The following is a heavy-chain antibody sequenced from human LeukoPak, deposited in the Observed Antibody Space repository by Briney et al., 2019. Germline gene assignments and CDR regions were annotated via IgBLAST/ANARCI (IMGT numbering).Heavy chain of an antibody. CDR3: ARDRNYGSGSYGIGWFDP. CDR2: INPNSGGT. CDR1: GYTFTGYY. V-gene: IGHV1-2*02. D-gene: IGHD3-10*01. Sequence: ASVKVSCKASGYTFTGYYMHWVRQAPGQGLEWMGWINPNSGGTNYAQKFQGRVTMTRDTSISTAYMGLSRLRSDDTAVYYCARDRNYGSGSYGIGWFDPWGQGTLVTVSS. J-gene: IGHJ5*02.